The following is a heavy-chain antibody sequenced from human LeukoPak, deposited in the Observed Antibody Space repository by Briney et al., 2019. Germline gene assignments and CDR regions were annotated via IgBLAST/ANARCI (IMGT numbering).Heavy chain of an antibody. J-gene: IGHJ4*02. CDR3: AKVKGIVGGPNCCFDY. V-gene: IGHV3-23*01. CDR1: GLTLTNYA. D-gene: IGHD1-26*01. Sequence: GGSLRLSCAASGLTLTNYAMSWVRQAPGKGLEWVSTISGSGGSTYYADSVKGRFTISRDNSKDTLYLQMNSLRVEDTAVYYCAKVKGIVGGPNCCFDYWGQGTLLTVSP. CDR2: ISGSGGST.